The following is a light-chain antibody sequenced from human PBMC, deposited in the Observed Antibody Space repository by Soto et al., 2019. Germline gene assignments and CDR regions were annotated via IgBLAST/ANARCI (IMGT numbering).Light chain of an antibody. V-gene: IGKV3-11*01. CDR3: QQRSNWPPFT. J-gene: IGKJ3*01. Sequence: IVLTQSPATLSLSPGERATLSCRASQSVIYYLAWYQQQPGPAPRLLIYDTFKMATGIPARFSGSGSGTDFTLTISSLEPEDFAVYYCQQRSNWPPFTFGPGTKVDIK. CDR2: DTF. CDR1: QSVIYY.